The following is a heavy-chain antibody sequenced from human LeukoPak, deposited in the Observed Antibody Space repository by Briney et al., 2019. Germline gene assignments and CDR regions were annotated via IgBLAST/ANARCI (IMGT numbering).Heavy chain of an antibody. V-gene: IGHV1-2*06. J-gene: IGHJ1*01. CDR1: GYTFTGYY. D-gene: IGHD1-1*01. Sequence: ASVKVSCEASGYTFTGYYMHWVRQAPGQGLEYMGRINPISGGTVYAQKFQGRVTMTRDTSITTAYMELTRLRSDDTAVYYCARDPQYESNWAEYFQDWGQGTLVTVSS. CDR2: INPISGGT. CDR3: ARDPQYESNWAEYFQD.